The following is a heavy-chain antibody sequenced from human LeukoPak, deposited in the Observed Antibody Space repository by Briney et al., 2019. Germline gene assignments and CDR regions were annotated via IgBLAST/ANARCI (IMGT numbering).Heavy chain of an antibody. V-gene: IGHV4-4*07. CDR3: ARENSYGDYIDY. Sequence: SETLSLTCTVSGGSISSNYWTWIRRPAGKGLEWIGRIYTSGSYNYNPSLNSRVTMSVDTSRNQVSLRVRSVTAADTAVYYCARENSYGDYIDYWGQGTLVTVSS. CDR1: GGSISSNY. J-gene: IGHJ4*02. D-gene: IGHD4-17*01. CDR2: IYTSGSY.